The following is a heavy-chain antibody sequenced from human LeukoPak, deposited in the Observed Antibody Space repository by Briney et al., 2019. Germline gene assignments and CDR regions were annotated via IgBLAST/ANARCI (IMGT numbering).Heavy chain of an antibody. Sequence: GGSLRLSCAASGFTFDDYAMHWVRQAPGKGLEWVSGISWNSGSMGYADSVKGRFTISRDNAKNSLYLQMNSLRAEDMALYYCAKARGSSWYYRAFDIWGQGTMVTVSS. CDR3: AKARGSSWYYRAFDI. J-gene: IGHJ3*02. V-gene: IGHV3-9*03. CDR2: ISWNSGSM. D-gene: IGHD6-13*01. CDR1: GFTFDDYA.